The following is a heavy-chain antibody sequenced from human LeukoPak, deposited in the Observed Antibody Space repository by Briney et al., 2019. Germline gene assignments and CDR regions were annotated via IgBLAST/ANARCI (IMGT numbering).Heavy chain of an antibody. CDR1: GYSFTTYW. J-gene: IGHJ4*02. CDR2: IYPGDSDT. Sequence: GESLKISFKASGYSFTTYWIGWVRQMPGKGLEWMGIIYPGDSDTRYSPSFQGQVTISADKSISTAYLQWSSLKASDAAMYYCARTHSYGLSGPFDYWGQGTLVTVSS. CDR3: ARTHSYGLSGPFDY. V-gene: IGHV5-51*01. D-gene: IGHD5-18*01.